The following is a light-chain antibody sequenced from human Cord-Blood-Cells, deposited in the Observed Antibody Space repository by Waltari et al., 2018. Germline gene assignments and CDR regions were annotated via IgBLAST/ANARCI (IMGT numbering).Light chain of an antibody. J-gene: IGKJ2*01. V-gene: IGKV4-1*01. CDR1: QSVLYSYNNKNY. Sequence: DIVMTQSPDSLAVSLGERATINCKSSQSVLYSYNNKNYLAWYQQKPGQPPKLLIYLAFTRESGVPDRFSGSGSGTDFTLTIIILQSEDVAVYYCQQYHSTPSTSRLGIKLDVK. CDR3: QQYHSTPST. CDR2: LAF.